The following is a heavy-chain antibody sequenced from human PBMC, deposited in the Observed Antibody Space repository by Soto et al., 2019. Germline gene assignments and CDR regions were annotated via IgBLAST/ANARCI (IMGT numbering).Heavy chain of an antibody. CDR3: ARGGYCSGGSCNYYYYYYMDV. V-gene: IGHV4-34*01. CDR1: GGSFSGYY. J-gene: IGHJ6*03. D-gene: IGHD2-15*01. CDR2: INHSGST. Sequence: PSETLSLTCAFYGGSFSGYYWSWIRQPPGKGLEWIGEINHSGSTNYNPSLKSRVTISVDTSKNQFSLKLSSVTAADTAVYYCARGGYCSGGSCNYYYYYYMDVWGKGTTVTVSS.